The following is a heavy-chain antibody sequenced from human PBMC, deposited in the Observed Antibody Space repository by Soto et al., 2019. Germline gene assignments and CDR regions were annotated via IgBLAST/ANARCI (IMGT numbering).Heavy chain of an antibody. D-gene: IGHD3-3*01. CDR1: GFTFDDYT. CDR2: ISWDGGST. Sequence: GGSLRLSCAASGFTFDDYTMHWVRQAPGKCLEWVSLISWDGGSTYYADSVKGRFTISRDNSKNSLYLQMNSLRTEDTALYYCAKELRFLEWLSFGAHYWGQGTLVTVSS. CDR3: AKELRFLEWLSFGAHY. J-gene: IGHJ4*02. V-gene: IGHV3-43*01.